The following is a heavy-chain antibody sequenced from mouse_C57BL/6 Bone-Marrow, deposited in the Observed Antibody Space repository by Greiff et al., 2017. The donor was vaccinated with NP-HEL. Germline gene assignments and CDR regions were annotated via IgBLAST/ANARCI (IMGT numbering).Heavy chain of an antibody. CDR2: SRNKANDYTT. CDR3: AGDEGGGGYFDV. CDR1: GFTFSDFY. J-gene: IGHJ1*03. V-gene: IGHV7-1*01. Sequence: EVKLVESGGGLVQSGRSLRLSCATSGFTFSDFYMEWVRQAPGKGLEWIAASRNKANDYTTEYSASVKGRFIVSRDTSQSILYLQMNALRAEDTAIYYGAGDEGGGGYFDVWGTGTTVTVSS.